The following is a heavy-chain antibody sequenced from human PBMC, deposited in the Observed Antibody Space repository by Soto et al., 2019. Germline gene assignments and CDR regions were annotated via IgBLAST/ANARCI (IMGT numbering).Heavy chain of an antibody. V-gene: IGHV3-30-3*01. D-gene: IGHD2-15*01. CDR2: ISYDGSNK. CDR3: ARDYCSGGSCYWELLVDYYYGMDV. Sequence: GGSLRLSCAASGFTFSSYAMHWARQAPGKGLEWVAVISYDGSNKYYADSVKGRFTISRDNSKNTLYLQMNSLRAEDTAVYYCARDYCSGGSCYWELLVDYYYGMDVWGQGTTVTVSS. J-gene: IGHJ6*02. CDR1: GFTFSSYA.